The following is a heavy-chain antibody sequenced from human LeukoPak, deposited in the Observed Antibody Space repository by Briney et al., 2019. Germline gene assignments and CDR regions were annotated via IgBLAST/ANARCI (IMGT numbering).Heavy chain of an antibody. V-gene: IGHV3-30*02. CDR2: IYPDGNNK. J-gene: IGHJ5*02. CDR1: GFIFPTYG. D-gene: IGHD2-15*01. CDR3: AKDWSGGYNWSDP. Sequence: GGSLRLSCAASGFIFPTYGMHWVRQAPGKGLEWVACIYPDGNNKDYADSVKGRFIISRDNFKNILFLQMNSLRPEDTAVYYCAKDWSGGYNWSDPWGQGTLVTVSS.